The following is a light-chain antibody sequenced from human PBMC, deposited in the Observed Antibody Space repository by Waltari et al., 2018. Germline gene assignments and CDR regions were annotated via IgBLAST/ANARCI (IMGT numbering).Light chain of an antibody. J-gene: IGLJ1*01. Sequence: SYVLTQPPSVSVAPGQTATITCEESNIGSKTVHWYRQKPGQAPVVVVYDDTFRPSGIPERFSGSNSGRTATLTISRVEAGDEADYYCQAWDSSSKYVFGTGTKVTVL. V-gene: IGLV3-21*02. CDR3: QAWDSSSKYV. CDR1: NIGSKT. CDR2: DDT.